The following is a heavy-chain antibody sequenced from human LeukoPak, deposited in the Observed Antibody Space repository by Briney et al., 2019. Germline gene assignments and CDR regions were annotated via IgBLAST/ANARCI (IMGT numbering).Heavy chain of an antibody. J-gene: IGHJ4*02. CDR3: TRLYSSSLGRVFDY. CDR1: GGSISSYY. V-gene: IGHV4-59*12. Sequence: SETLSLTCTVSGGSISSYYWSWIRKPPGKGLEWIGYIYYSGSTNYSPYLSSRVTISVDTSKNQFSLKLSSVTAADTAVYYCTRLYSSSLGRVFDYWGEGTLVTVSS. D-gene: IGHD6-13*01. CDR2: IYYSGST.